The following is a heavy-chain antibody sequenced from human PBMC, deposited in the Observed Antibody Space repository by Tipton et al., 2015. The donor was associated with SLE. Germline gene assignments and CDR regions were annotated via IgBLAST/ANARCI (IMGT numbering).Heavy chain of an antibody. CDR3: AGDGVRGASDR. CDR2: IKQDESEK. J-gene: IGHJ5*02. CDR1: GFTFTGYL. Sequence: SLRLSCAASGFTFTGYLMSWVRQAPGKGLEWVAKIKQDESEKSYVGSVMGRFTISKDNAKNSLYLQMNSLRPDDTVVYFCAGDGVRGASDRWGQGTPVTVSA. V-gene: IGHV3-7*01. D-gene: IGHD2-8*01.